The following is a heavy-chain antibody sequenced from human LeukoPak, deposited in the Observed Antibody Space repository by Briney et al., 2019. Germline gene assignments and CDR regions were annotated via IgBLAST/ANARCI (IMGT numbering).Heavy chain of an antibody. Sequence: ASVKVSCKASGYTFTSYGISWVRQAPGQGLEWMGWISAYNGNTNYAQKLQGRVTMTTDTSTSTAYMELSRLRSDDTAVYYCARVLWFGEYRDAFDIWGQGTMVTVSS. CDR1: GYTFTSYG. J-gene: IGHJ3*02. CDR3: ARVLWFGEYRDAFDI. D-gene: IGHD3-10*01. V-gene: IGHV1-18*01. CDR2: ISAYNGNT.